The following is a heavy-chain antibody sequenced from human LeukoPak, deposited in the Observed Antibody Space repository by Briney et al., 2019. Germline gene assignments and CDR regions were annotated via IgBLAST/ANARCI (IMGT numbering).Heavy chain of an antibody. CDR1: GFTFSSCS. Sequence: GGSLRLSCAASGFTFSSCSMNWVRQAPGKGLEWVSSISSSSSYIYYADSVKGRFTISRDNAKNSLYLQMNSLRAEDTAVYYCARGGASDSNYREFDYWGQGTLVTVSS. J-gene: IGHJ4*02. CDR3: ARGGASDSNYREFDY. V-gene: IGHV3-21*01. CDR2: ISSSSSYI. D-gene: IGHD4-11*01.